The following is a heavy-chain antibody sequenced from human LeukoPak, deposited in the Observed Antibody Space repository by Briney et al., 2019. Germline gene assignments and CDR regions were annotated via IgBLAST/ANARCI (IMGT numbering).Heavy chain of an antibody. CDR1: GGSISSYY. J-gene: IGHJ5*02. CDR3: ARIVPISVTTYGTNWFDP. V-gene: IGHV4-4*07. CDR2: IETSGNT. D-gene: IGHD3-3*01. Sequence: SETLSLTCTVSGGSISSYYWTWIRQPAGKGLEWIGRIETSGNTKYNPSLKSRVSMSVETSKNQFSLKLRFVTAADTAVYYCARIVPISVTTYGTNWFDPWGQGTLVTASS.